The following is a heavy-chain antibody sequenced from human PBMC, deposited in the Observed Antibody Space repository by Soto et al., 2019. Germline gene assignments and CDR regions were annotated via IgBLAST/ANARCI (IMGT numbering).Heavy chain of an antibody. D-gene: IGHD4-17*01. CDR1: GFTFSSYA. CDR2: ISYDGSNK. V-gene: IGHV3-30-3*01. Sequence: GGSLRLSCAASGFTFSSYAMHWVRQAPGKGLEWVAVISYDGSNKYYADSVKGRFTISRDNSKNTLYLQMNSLRAEDTAVYYCARDGLGTVTNGFDYWGQGTLVTVSS. CDR3: ARDGLGTVTNGFDY. J-gene: IGHJ4*02.